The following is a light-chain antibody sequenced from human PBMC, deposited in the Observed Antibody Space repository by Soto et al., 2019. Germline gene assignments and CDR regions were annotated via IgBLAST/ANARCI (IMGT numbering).Light chain of an antibody. CDR1: SNDIGAYNY. CDR3: SSYAGRETGV. V-gene: IGLV2-8*01. CDR2: EVF. J-gene: IGLJ1*01. Sequence: QSALTQPPSASGSPGQSVTISCTGTSNDIGAYNYVSWYQQYPGKAHKLIIYEVFRRQSWVPDRFSGSKSGNTASLTVSGLQPEDEADYYCSSYAGRETGVFGTGTKLTVL.